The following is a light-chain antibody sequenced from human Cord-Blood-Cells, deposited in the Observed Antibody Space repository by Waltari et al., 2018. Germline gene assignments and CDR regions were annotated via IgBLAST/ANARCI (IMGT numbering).Light chain of an antibody. CDR2: DVS. J-gene: IGLJ2*01. CDR3: SSYTGSSTFV. V-gene: IGLV2-14*01. Sequence: QSALTQPASVSGSPGQSITISCTGTSSDVGGYNHVSWYQQHPGKAPKLMIYDVSNRPSGVSNRFSGSKSGNTASLTISGLQAEDEADYYCSSYTGSSTFVFGGGTKLTVL. CDR1: SSDVGGYNH.